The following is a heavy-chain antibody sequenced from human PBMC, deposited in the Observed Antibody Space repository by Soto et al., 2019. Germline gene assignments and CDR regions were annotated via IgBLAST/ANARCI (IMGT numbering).Heavy chain of an antibody. CDR2: ISYDGSNK. Sequence: QVQLVEAGGGVVQPGRSLRLSCAASGFTFSSYAMHWVRQAPGTGLEWVAVISYDGSNKYYADSVKGRFTISRDNSKNTLYLQMNSLRAEDTAVYYCATVSSCGVVVVAAGAYWGQGTLVTVSS. J-gene: IGHJ4*02. D-gene: IGHD2-15*01. CDR3: ATVSSCGVVVVAAGAY. CDR1: GFTFSSYA. V-gene: IGHV3-30-3*01.